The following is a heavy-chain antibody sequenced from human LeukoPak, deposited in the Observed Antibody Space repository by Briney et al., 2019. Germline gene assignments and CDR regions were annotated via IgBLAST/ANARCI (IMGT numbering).Heavy chain of an antibody. Sequence: GGSLRLSCAASGFTFSSYAMSWVRQAPGKGLEWVSAISGSGGSTYYADSVKGRFTISRDNSKNTLYLQMNSLRAEDTAVYYCAKGRDNSGYYPYYFDYWGQGTLVTVSS. CDR2: ISGSGGST. D-gene: IGHD3-22*01. V-gene: IGHV3-23*01. CDR1: GFTFSSYA. CDR3: AKGRDNSGYYPYYFDY. J-gene: IGHJ4*02.